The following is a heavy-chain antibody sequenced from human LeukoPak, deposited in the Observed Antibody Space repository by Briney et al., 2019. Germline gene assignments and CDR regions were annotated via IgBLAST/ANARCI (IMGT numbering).Heavy chain of an antibody. CDR2: INPNSGGT. V-gene: IGHV1-2*02. J-gene: IGHJ4*02. Sequence: ASVKVSCKASGYTFTGYYMHWVRQAPGQGLEWMGWINPNSGGTNYAQKFQGRVTMTRDTSISTAYMELSRLRSDDTAVYYCARVPASSSWHTVGDYWGQGTLVTVSS. CDR1: GYTFTGYY. CDR3: ARVPASSSWHTVGDY. D-gene: IGHD6-13*01.